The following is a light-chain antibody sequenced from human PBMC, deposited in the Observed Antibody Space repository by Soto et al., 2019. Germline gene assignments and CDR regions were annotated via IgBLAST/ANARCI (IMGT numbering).Light chain of an antibody. CDR2: GAS. J-gene: IGKJ1*01. CDR3: QQYGSYPPWT. Sequence: EIVLTQSPGTLPLSPGERTTLSSRASQRGSSTYLAWYQQKPVRAPRLLLYGASSRATGIPARFSGSGSGRDFTLTISRLEPEDFAVYYGQQYGSYPPWTFGQGTKVEIK. CDR1: QRGSSTY. V-gene: IGKV3-20*01.